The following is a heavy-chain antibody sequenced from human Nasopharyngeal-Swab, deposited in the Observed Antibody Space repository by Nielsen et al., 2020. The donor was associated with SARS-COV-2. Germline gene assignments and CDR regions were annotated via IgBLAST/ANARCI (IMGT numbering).Heavy chain of an antibody. Sequence: GGSLRLSCVASGFAFKYYAMTWVRHGPGKGLEWVSTVSGSGDNTFFADSVKGRFTISRDNSKNTLSLQMDSLRAEDTAVYYCAKDLRGPYFFWGQGTLVTVSS. J-gene: IGHJ4*02. CDR2: VSGSGDNT. CDR3: AKDLRGPYFF. CDR1: GFAFKYYA. V-gene: IGHV3-23*01. D-gene: IGHD2/OR15-2a*01.